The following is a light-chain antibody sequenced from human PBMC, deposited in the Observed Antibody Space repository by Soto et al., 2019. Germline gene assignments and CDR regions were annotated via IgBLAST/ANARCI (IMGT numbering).Light chain of an antibody. J-gene: IGKJ4*01. CDR3: QQYGSSPLT. CDR1: QTVRSYF. Sequence: EVVLTQSPGTLSLSPGESATLSCRASQTVRSYFLAWYQQRPGQAPRLLIFGAVTRATGIPDRFTGSGSGRDFTRSISRLEPEDFAFYICQQYGSSPLTFGGGTRVEIK. CDR2: GAV. V-gene: IGKV3-20*01.